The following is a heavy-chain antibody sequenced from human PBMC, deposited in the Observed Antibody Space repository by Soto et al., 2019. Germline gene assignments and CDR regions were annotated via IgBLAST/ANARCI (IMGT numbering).Heavy chain of an antibody. CDR2: MNANSGRT. CDR3: ARELRRDVY. V-gene: IGHV1-8*03. Sequence: QVQLVQSGAEVKSPGASVKVSCKASGYAFTSYDINWVRQATGQGLEWMGYMNANSGRTGYAQKFQDRCTITWDTSISTAYMQLSSLTSEDTTVYYCARELRRDVYWGQGTLVTVSS. CDR1: GYAFTSYD. J-gene: IGHJ4*02. D-gene: IGHD3-16*01.